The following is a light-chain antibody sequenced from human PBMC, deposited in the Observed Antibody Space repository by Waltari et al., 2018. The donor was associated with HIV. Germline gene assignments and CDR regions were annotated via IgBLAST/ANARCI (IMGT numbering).Light chain of an antibody. J-gene: IGLJ3*02. Sequence: QSVMTQPPSASGTPGQRVTIPCSGSSSNIGSNYGTRYQQLPRTAPKLLIYRNNQRPSGVPDRFSGSKSGTSASLAISGLRSEDEADYYCAAWDYSLSGLVFGGGTKVTVL. CDR2: RNN. V-gene: IGLV1-47*01. CDR1: SSNIGSNY. CDR3: AAWDYSLSGLV.